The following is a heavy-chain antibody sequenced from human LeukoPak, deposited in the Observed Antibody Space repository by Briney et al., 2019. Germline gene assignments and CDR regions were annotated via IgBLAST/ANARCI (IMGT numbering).Heavy chain of an antibody. V-gene: IGHV4-59*12. J-gene: IGHJ5*02. CDR1: GGSISSYY. CDR2: IYYSGST. D-gene: IGHD2-21*02. Sequence: SETLSLTCTVSGGSISSYYWSWIRQPPGKGLEWIGYIYYSGSTNYNPSLKSRVTISVDTSKNQFSLKLSSVTAADTAVYYCARDQDNVVVTAQINWFDPWGQGTLVTVSS. CDR3: ARDQDNVVVTAQINWFDP.